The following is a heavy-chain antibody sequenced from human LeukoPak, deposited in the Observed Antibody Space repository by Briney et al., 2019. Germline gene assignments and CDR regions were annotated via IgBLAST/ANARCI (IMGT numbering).Heavy chain of an antibody. CDR1: GGSISSYY. Sequence: KPSETLSLTCTVSGGSISSYYWSWIRQPPGKGLEWVGYISYSGSTNYNPSLKSRVTISVDTSKNQFSLKLSSVTAADTAVYYCARGGDFWSGSLSWFDPWGQGTPVTVSS. CDR3: ARGGDFWSGSLSWFDP. D-gene: IGHD3-3*01. V-gene: IGHV4-59*01. J-gene: IGHJ5*02. CDR2: ISYSGST.